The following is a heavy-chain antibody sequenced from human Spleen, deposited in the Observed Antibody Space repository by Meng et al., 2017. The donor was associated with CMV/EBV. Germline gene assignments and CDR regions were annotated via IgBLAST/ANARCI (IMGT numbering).Heavy chain of an antibody. CDR3: ATDWSRQLLGS. CDR2: IKTKIDGETT. D-gene: IGHD6-13*01. Sequence: CAASGFNFSNVWMSWVRQAPGKGLEWVGRIKTKIDGETTDFAAPVKGRFSISRDDSKNTLYLQMNSLKAEDTAVYYCATDWSRQLLGSWGQGTLVTVSS. CDR1: GFNFSNVW. V-gene: IGHV3-15*01. J-gene: IGHJ4*02.